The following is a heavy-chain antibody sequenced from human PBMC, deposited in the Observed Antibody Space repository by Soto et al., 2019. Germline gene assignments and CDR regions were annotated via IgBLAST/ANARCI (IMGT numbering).Heavy chain of an antibody. CDR1: GGSINSNRYY. CDR3: ARAHCSGDTCSPYNWFDP. J-gene: IGHJ5*02. Sequence: SETLSLTCTVSGGSINSNRYYWAWIRQPPGKGLEWIGSIFYTGSTNYSPSLKSRVTISVDTSKNQFSLKLSSVTAADTAVYYCARAHCSGDTCSPYNWFDPWGQGTLVTVSS. CDR2: IFYTGST. V-gene: IGHV4-39*07. D-gene: IGHD2-15*01.